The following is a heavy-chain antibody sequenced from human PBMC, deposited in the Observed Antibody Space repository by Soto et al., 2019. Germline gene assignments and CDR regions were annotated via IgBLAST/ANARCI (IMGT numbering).Heavy chain of an antibody. J-gene: IGHJ4*02. Sequence: DVQLVESGGGLVKPGGSLRVSCIASGFTFSDYSMNWVRQAPGKGLEYADSVRGRFTISRDSAKNSLYLQMNSLRAEDTAVYYCSRDAQGRDSGRHAYWGQGTLVNVSS. V-gene: IGHV3-21*01. CDR3: SRDAQGRDSGRHAY. D-gene: IGHD3-10*01. CDR1: GFTFSDYS.